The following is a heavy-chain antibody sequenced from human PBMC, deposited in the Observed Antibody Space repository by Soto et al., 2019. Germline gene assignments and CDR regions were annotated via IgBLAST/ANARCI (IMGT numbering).Heavy chain of an antibody. Sequence: GGCLRLAGVATCCSCSFYWMSWFRQAPGKGLEWLGTIKLDASEKTYVDYEKGRFTMSRDNAKNSLYLQMDSLRGEDTAVYYCGRASGYGWGASVNHYLDFWGRGTLVTVSS. V-gene: IGHV3-7*01. CDR1: CCSCSFYW. D-gene: IGHD3-10*01. CDR3: GRASGYGWGASVNHYLDF. J-gene: IGHJ4*01. CDR2: IKLDASEK.